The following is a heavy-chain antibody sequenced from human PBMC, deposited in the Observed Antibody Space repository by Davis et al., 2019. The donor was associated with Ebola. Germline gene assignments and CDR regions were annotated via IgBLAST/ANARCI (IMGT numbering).Heavy chain of an antibody. Sequence: PGGSLRLSCAVSGFSLSTYWMHWVRQVPGTGLVWVSRVNSNMSSLSYGDSVKGRFIVSRDNAKNTVYLQMNSLTVEDSGVYYCARDPYGVFSADSWGQGTLVTVSS. CDR2: VNSNMSSL. CDR1: GFSLSTYW. V-gene: IGHV3-74*01. J-gene: IGHJ4*02. D-gene: IGHD4-17*01. CDR3: ARDPYGVFSADS.